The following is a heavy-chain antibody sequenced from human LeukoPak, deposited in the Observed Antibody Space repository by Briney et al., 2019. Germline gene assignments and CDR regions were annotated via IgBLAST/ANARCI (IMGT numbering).Heavy chain of an antibody. CDR2: ISGSGART. CDR3: AKDRAKFVLVTASTTGFDY. D-gene: IGHD2-21*02. Sequence: GGSLRLSCAASGFTFSSYAMSWVRQAPGKGLEWVAAISGSGARTYYAESVKGRFTISRDNSKNTLFLEMNSLRVDDTAIYYWAKDRAKFVLVTASTTGFDYWGQGTLVTVSS. CDR1: GFTFSSYA. J-gene: IGHJ4*02. V-gene: IGHV3-23*01.